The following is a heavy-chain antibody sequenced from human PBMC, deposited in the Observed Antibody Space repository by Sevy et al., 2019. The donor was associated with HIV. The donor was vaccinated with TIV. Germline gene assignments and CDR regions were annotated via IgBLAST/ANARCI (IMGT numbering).Heavy chain of an antibody. CDR3: ARRLAAAGGGNEYFQP. Sequence: SETLSLTCTVSGGSINNKAYYWAWIRQPPGKGLEWIGSMSYSGNSYYNPSLNCRVTISLDTSENQFSLRLTFVTAADTAVYYCARRLAAAGGGNEYFQPWGQGTLVTVSS. CDR2: MSYSGNS. CDR1: GGSINNKAYY. J-gene: IGHJ1*01. D-gene: IGHD6-13*01. V-gene: IGHV4-39*01.